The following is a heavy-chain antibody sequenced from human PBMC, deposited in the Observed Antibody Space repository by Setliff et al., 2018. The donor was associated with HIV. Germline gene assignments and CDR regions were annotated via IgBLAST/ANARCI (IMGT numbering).Heavy chain of an antibody. Sequence: PGGSLRLSCAASGFTFNSYWMHWVRQAPGKGLVWVSRIDRDGITTAYADSVKGRFTISRDNAKNTVYLQMHSLRAEDTGIYYCARRPLYYFDYWGQGTLVTVSS. CDR2: IDRDGITT. CDR3: ARRPLYYFDY. V-gene: IGHV3-74*01. CDR1: GFTFNSYW. J-gene: IGHJ4*02.